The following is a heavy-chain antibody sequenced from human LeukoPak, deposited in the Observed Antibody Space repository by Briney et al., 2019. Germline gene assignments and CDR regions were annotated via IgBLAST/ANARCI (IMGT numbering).Heavy chain of an antibody. V-gene: IGHV4-61*02. D-gene: IGHD4-11*01. Sequence: PSETLSLTCTVSGGSISSGDYYWSWIRQPAGKGLEWIGRIYTSGSTNYNPSLKSRVTMSVDTSKNQFSLKLSSVTAADTAVYYCARAQYSNSVRFDYWGQGTLVTVSS. CDR2: IYTSGST. CDR3: ARAQYSNSVRFDY. J-gene: IGHJ4*02. CDR1: GGSISSGDYY.